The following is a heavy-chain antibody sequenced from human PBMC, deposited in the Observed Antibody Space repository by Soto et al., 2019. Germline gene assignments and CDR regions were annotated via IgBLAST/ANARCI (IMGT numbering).Heavy chain of an antibody. D-gene: IGHD4-17*01. Sequence: SETLSLTCTLSRRPLSSGSYYLRCIRQPPAEGLAWIGYIYYSGSTNYTPSLKSPVPISVDTSKTQPSLKLSSATPADPAVYYCARRYGASFDYWGQGTLVTVSS. CDR1: RRPLSSGSYY. J-gene: IGHJ4*02. CDR2: IYYSGST. CDR3: ARRYGASFDY. V-gene: IGHV4-61*01.